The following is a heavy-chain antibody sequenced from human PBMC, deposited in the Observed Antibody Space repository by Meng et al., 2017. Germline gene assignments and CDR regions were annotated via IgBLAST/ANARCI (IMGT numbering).Heavy chain of an antibody. V-gene: IGHV3-7*01. CDR1: GFTFSSYW. D-gene: IGHD1-14*01. CDR2: IKQDGSEK. CDR3: ARDRSRYLSGMDV. J-gene: IGHJ6*02. Sequence: GESLKTPRAASGFTFSSYWMSRVRQAPGKGLEWVANIKQDGSEKYYVDSVKGRFTISRDNAKNSLYLQMNSLRAEDTAVYYCARDRSRYLSGMDVWGQGTTVTVSS.